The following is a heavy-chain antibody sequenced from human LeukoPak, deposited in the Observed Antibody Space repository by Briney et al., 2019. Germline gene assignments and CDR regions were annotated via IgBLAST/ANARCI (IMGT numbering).Heavy chain of an antibody. D-gene: IGHD3-22*01. CDR2: IYYRGNT. J-gene: IGHJ4*02. V-gene: IGHV4-39*01. CDR1: GDSISSYNYF. Sequence: SETLPLTCTVSGDSISSYNYFWGWIRQPPGKGLEWVGSIYYRGNTYYNPSLKSRVTLSADTSKNPFSLKVTSVTAADTAVYYCARASSGYYWDFDYWGQGALVTVSS. CDR3: ARASSGYYWDFDY.